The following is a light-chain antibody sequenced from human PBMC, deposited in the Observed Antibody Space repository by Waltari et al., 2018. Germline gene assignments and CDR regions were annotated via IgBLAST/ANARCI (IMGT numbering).Light chain of an antibody. Sequence: QSALTQPRSVSGSPGQSVTLSCTGTSSHIGGYKYVSWYQHPPAKAPKLVIYDVDKRPSGVPDRFSGSKAGNTASLTISGLQTDDDADYYCCSYAGRYTSVFGRGTRVTVL. J-gene: IGLJ2*01. CDR2: DVD. CDR1: SSHIGGYKY. CDR3: CSYAGRYTSV. V-gene: IGLV2-11*01.